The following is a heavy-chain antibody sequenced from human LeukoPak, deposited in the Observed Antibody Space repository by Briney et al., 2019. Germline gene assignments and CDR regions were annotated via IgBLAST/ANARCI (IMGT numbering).Heavy chain of an antibody. CDR1: GGSFSGYY. V-gene: IGHV4-34*01. CDR2: INHSGST. CDR3: AEYIRRSGTYNFDF. D-gene: IGHD5-24*01. J-gene: IGHJ4*02. Sequence: SETLSLTCAVYGGSFSGYYWSWIRQPPGKGLEWIGEINHSGSTNYNPSLKSRVTMSVDASKNQFSLKLGSVTAADTAVYYCAEYIRRSGTYNFDFWGQGTLVTVSS.